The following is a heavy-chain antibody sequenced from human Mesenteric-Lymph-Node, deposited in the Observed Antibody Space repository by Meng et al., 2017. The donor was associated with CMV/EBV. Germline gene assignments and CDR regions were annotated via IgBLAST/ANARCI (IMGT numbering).Heavy chain of an antibody. D-gene: IGHD3-9*01. CDR1: GGSFSGYY. Sequence: QLHQWGAGLLKPSESLSVTCAVYGGSFSGYYWNWIRQSPEKGLEWIGEINHSGSTTYNPSFTSRIIISVDTSTNQISLNMSSVTAADTAVYYCARGSSYDILTGYFDYWGQGALVTVSS. CDR2: INHSGST. V-gene: IGHV4-34*01. CDR3: ARGSSYDILTGYFDY. J-gene: IGHJ4*02.